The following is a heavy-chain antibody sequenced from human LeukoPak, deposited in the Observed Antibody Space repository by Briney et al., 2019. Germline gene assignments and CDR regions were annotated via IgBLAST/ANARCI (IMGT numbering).Heavy chain of an antibody. CDR1: GFTFSSYG. J-gene: IGHJ6*02. D-gene: IGHD4-17*01. V-gene: IGHV3-33*06. Sequence: GRSLRLSCAASGFTFSSYGMHWVRQAPGKGLEWVAVIWYDGSNKYYADSVKGRFTISRDNSKNTLYLQMNSLRAEDTAVYCCAKGEVNYGDYIDYYYYYGMDVWGQGTTVTVSS. CDR3: AKGEVNYGDYIDYYYYYGMDV. CDR2: IWYDGSNK.